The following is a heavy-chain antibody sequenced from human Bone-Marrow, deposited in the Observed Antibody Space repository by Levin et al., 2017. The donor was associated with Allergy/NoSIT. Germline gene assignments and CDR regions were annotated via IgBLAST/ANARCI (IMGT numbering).Heavy chain of an antibody. CDR1: GGSIRSGGYY. CDR3: ARIPDTTSEFDY. J-gene: IGHJ4*02. CDR2: IYDSGST. D-gene: IGHD5-18*01. V-gene: IGHV4-31*03. Sequence: PSETLSLTCTVSGGSIRSGGYYWSWIRQHPGKGLEWIGYIYDSGSTSYNPSLESRVAISVDTSKNQFYQKLTSLTAADTAVYYCARIPDTTSEFDYWGQGTLVTVSS.